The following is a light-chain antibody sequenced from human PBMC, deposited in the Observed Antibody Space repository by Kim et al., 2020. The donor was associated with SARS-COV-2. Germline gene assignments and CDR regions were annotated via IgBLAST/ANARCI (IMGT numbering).Light chain of an antibody. CDR1: SSDVGGYNY. J-gene: IGLJ3*02. CDR2: DVS. Sequence: QSALTQPASVSGSPGQSITISCTGTSSDVGGYNYVSWYQQHPGKAPKLMIYDVSNRPSGVSNRFSGSKSGNTASLTISGLQAEDEADYYCSSYTSSSTRVFGGGTQRT. CDR3: SSYTSSSTRV. V-gene: IGLV2-14*03.